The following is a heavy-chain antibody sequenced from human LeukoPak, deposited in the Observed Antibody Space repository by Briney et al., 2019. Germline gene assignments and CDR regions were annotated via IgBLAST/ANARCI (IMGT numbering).Heavy chain of an antibody. D-gene: IGHD3-22*01. CDR2: ISGSGGST. Sequence: GGSLRLSCAASREASGFSFSSYAMSWVRQAPGKGLEWASAISGSGGSTYYADSVKGRFTISRDNSKNTLYLQMNSLRAEDTAVYYCAKDLMVTYYYDSSGSSAWGQGTLVTVSS. V-gene: IGHV3-23*01. J-gene: IGHJ4*02. CDR3: AKDLMVTYYYDSSGSSA. CDR1: GFSFSSYA.